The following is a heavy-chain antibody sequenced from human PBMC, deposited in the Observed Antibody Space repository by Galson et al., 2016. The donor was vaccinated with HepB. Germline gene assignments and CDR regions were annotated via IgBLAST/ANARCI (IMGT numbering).Heavy chain of an antibody. V-gene: IGHV1-24*01. CDR3: ATFGVGPWFGDLLGGLFDY. CDR2: FDPEDGET. J-gene: IGHJ4*02. CDR1: GYTLTELS. Sequence: SVKVSCKVSGYTLTELSIHWVRQAPGKGLEWMGGFDPEDGETIYTQKLQGRVTMTEDTSTDTAYMELSSLRSDDTAVYYCATFGVGPWFGDLLGGLFDYWGQGTMVTVSS. D-gene: IGHD3-10*01.